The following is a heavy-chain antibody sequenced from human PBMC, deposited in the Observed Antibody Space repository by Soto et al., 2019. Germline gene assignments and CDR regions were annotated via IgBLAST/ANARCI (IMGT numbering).Heavy chain of an antibody. D-gene: IGHD3-3*01. J-gene: IGHJ6*04. CDR2: IYYSVST. CDR1: GGSISSGDYY. V-gene: IGHV4-30-4*01. Sequence: SETLSLTCTVSGGSISSGDYYWSWIHHPPGKGLEWIGYIYYSVSTYYNPSLKSRVTISVDTSKNQFSLKLSSVTAADTAVYYCARVDFWSGYYPIRSDYYYYGTEVWGKGNTVNVSA. CDR3: ARVDFWSGYYPIRSDYYYYGTEV.